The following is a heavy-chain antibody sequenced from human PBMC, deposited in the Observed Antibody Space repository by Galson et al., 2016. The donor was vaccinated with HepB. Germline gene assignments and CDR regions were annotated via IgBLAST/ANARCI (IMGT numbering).Heavy chain of an antibody. V-gene: IGHV3-48*03. J-gene: IGHJ4*01. CDR2: ISGSGGTI. Sequence: SLRLSCAASGFTFKFFEVTWVRQAPGKGLEWVSYISGSGGTIYYADSVRGRFTISRENANDSVFLEMNNLRADDTAVYYCARARGDYNPYYFDSWGHGTLVTVSS. CDR3: ARARGDYNPYYFDS. D-gene: IGHD3-10*01. CDR1: GFTFKFFE.